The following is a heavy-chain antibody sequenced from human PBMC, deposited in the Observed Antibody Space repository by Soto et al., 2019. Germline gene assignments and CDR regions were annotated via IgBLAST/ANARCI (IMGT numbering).Heavy chain of an antibody. Sequence: QVQLQESGPGLVKPSQTLSLTCTVSGGSISSGGYYWSWIRQHPGKGLEWIGYIYYSGSTYYNPSLKCRVTISVDTSKNQFSLKLSSVTAADTAVYYCARDIAASSGWYRGGAFDIWGQGTMVTVSS. D-gene: IGHD6-19*01. CDR2: IYYSGST. CDR1: GGSISSGGYY. CDR3: ARDIAASSGWYRGGAFDI. J-gene: IGHJ3*02. V-gene: IGHV4-31*03.